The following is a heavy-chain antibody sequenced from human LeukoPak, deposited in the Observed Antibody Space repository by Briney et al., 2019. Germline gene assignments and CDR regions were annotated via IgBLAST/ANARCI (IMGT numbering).Heavy chain of an antibody. CDR2: ISGRGGTV. J-gene: IGHJ4*02. Sequence: GGSLRLSCAASGFTFSSYGMSWVRQTPGKGLEWVSVISGRGGTVYYADSVKGRFTISRDNSRNTLFLQMNSLRAEDTAVYYCAKDRYDSSGFYYPLDYWGPGTLVTVS. CDR3: AKDRYDSSGFYYPLDY. V-gene: IGHV3-23*01. D-gene: IGHD3-22*01. CDR1: GFTFSSYG.